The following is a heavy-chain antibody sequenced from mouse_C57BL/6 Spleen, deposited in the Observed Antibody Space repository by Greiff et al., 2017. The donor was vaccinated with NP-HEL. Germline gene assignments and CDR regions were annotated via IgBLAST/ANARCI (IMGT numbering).Heavy chain of an antibody. V-gene: IGHV1-80*01. Sequence: VQLQQSGAELVKPGASVKISCKASGYAFSSYWMNWVKQRPGKGLAWIGQLYPGDGDTNYNGKFKGKATLTAAKSSSTAYMQLSSLTSEDSAVYFGARETTVVATGFDYWGQGTTLTVSS. J-gene: IGHJ2*01. CDR2: LYPGDGDT. CDR3: ARETTVVATGFDY. D-gene: IGHD1-1*01. CDR1: GYAFSSYW.